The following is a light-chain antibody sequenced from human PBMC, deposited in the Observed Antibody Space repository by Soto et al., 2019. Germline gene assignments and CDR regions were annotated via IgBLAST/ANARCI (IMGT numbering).Light chain of an antibody. Sequence: DFQMTQSPSTLSASVGDRVTITCRASQSVTTWLAWFQQKPGKAPKLLIYKASNLEGGVPSRFSGSGSGTEFTLTISSLQPDYFATYYCQQYRTYPWTFGQGTKVEIK. V-gene: IGKV1-5*03. CDR3: QQYRTYPWT. CDR1: QSVTTW. CDR2: KAS. J-gene: IGKJ1*01.